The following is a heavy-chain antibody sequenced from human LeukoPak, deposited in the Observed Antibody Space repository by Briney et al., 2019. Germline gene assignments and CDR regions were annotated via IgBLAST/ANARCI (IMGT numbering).Heavy chain of an antibody. CDR1: GFTFSSYW. Sequence: GGSLRLSCAASGFTFSSYWMSWVRQAPGKGLEWVASIQQGGSHKYYMDSVEGRFTISRDNANNSLFLQMNSLRAEDTAVYYCARAPIDSNSWYHAFDIWGQGTMVTVSS. CDR3: ARAPIDSNSWYHAFDI. V-gene: IGHV3-7*01. D-gene: IGHD6-13*01. J-gene: IGHJ3*02. CDR2: IQQGGSHK.